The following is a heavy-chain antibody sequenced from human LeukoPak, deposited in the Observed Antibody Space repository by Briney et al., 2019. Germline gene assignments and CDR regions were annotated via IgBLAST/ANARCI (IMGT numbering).Heavy chain of an antibody. J-gene: IGHJ4*02. V-gene: IGHV1-24*01. CDR3: ATVVSSGWCVLGYFDY. Sequence: ASVKVSCKVSGYTLTELSMHWVRQAPGKGLEWMGGFDPEDGETIYAQKFQGRVTMTEDTSTDTAYMEPSSLRSEDTAVYYCATVVSSGWCVLGYFDYWGQGTLVTVSS. D-gene: IGHD6-19*01. CDR1: GYTLTELS. CDR2: FDPEDGET.